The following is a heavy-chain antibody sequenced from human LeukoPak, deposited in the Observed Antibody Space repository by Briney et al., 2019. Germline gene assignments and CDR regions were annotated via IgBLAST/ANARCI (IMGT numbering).Heavy chain of an antibody. CDR1: GFTVSSNY. J-gene: IGHJ4*02. CDR2: IYSGGST. CDR3: ARAPGWVGAYGPPSYYFDY. Sequence: GGSLRLSCAASGFTVSSNYMSWVRQAPGKGLEWVSVIYSGGSTYYADSVKGRFTISRDNSKNTLYLQMNSPRAEDTAVYYCARAPGWVGAYGPPSYYFDYWGQGTLVIVSS. V-gene: IGHV3-53*01. D-gene: IGHD1-26*01.